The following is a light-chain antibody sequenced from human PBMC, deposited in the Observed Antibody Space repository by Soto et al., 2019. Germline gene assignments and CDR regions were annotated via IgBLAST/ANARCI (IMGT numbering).Light chain of an antibody. Sequence: QSALTQPASVSGSPGQSITISCTGTTTDVGSYNLVSWYQQHPGRAPKLMIYEVSRPPSGVSNRFSGSKSGNTASLTISGLQAEDEADYYCCSCAGSNTFYFFGTGTKVTVL. CDR2: EVS. J-gene: IGLJ1*01. CDR1: TTDVGSYNL. CDR3: CSCAGSNTFYF. V-gene: IGLV2-23*02.